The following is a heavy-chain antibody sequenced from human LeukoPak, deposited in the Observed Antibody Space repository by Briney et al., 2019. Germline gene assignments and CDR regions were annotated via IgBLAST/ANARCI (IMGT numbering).Heavy chain of an antibody. D-gene: IGHD3-9*01. V-gene: IGHV4-59*01. Sequence: SETLSLTCTVSGGSISSYYWSWIRQPPGKGLEWIGYIYYSGSTNYNPSLKSRVTISVDTSKNQFSLKLSSVTAADTAVYYCAREGGSNLYYDILTGYTSLSFDIWGQGAMVTVSS. CDR3: AREGGSNLYYDILTGYTSLSFDI. J-gene: IGHJ3*02. CDR1: GGSISSYY. CDR2: IYYSGST.